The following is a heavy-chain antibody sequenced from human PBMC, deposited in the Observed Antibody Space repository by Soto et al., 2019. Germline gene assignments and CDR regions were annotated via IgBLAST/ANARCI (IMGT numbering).Heavy chain of an antibody. D-gene: IGHD5-12*01. CDR3: ARAEYSGYDSLYYFDY. CDR1: GGSISSYY. CDR2: IYYSGST. Sequence: SETLSLTCTVSGGSISSYYWSWIRQPPGKGLEWIGYIYYSGSTNYNPSLKSRVTITVDTSKNQFSLKLSSVTAADTAVYYCARAEYSGYDSLYYFDYWGQGTLVTVSS. J-gene: IGHJ4*02. V-gene: IGHV4-59*01.